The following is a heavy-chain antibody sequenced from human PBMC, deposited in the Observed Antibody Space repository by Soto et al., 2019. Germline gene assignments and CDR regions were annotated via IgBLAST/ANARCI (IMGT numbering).Heavy chain of an antibody. Sequence: SETLSLTCTVSGGSISSYYWSWIRQPPGKGLEWIGYIYYSGSTNYNPSLKSRVTISVDTSKNQFSLKLSSVTAADTAVYYCAREKRTVTNAFDIWGQGTMVTVSS. V-gene: IGHV4-59*12. CDR1: GGSISSYY. J-gene: IGHJ3*02. D-gene: IGHD4-17*01. CDR2: IYYSGST. CDR3: AREKRTVTNAFDI.